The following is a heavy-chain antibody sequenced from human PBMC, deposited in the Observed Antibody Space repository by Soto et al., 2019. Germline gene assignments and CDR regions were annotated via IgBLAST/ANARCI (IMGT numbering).Heavy chain of an antibody. CDR1: GGSISSGGYY. CDR2: IYYSGST. V-gene: IGHV4-31*03. CDR3: ARADLRYFDWLFRGMDV. D-gene: IGHD3-9*01. Sequence: PSETLSLTCTVSGGSISSGGYYWSWVRQHPGKGLEWIGYIYYSGSTYYNPSLKSRVTISVDTSKNQFSPKLSSVTAADTAVYYCARADLRYFDWLFRGMDVWGQGTTVTVSS. J-gene: IGHJ6*02.